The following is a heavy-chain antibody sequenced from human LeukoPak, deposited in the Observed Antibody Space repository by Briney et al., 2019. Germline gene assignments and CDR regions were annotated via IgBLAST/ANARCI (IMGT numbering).Heavy chain of an antibody. CDR1: GYTFTDYY. D-gene: IGHD2-15*01. Sequence: ASVKVSCKASGYTFTDYYMHWVRQAPGQGLEWMGWINPKNGGTIYAQNFQGRVTMTRDTSISTAYMDMSGLTSDDTAVYYCARGPECGTDYWGQGALVTVSS. CDR3: ARGPECGTDY. J-gene: IGHJ4*02. V-gene: IGHV1-2*02. CDR2: INPKNGGT.